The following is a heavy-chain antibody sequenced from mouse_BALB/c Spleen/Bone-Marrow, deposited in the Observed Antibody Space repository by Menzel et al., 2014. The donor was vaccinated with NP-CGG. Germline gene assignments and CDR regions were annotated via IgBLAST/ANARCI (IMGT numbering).Heavy chain of an antibody. CDR3: ARDGYDDY. D-gene: IGHD2-2*01. Sequence: DVMLVESGGGLVQPGGSLRLSCATSGFTFTDYYMSWVRQPPGKALEWLGFIRNKANGYTTEYSASVKDRFTISRDNSQSILYLQMNTLRAEDSATYYCARDGYDDYWGQGTTLTVSS. CDR1: GFTFTDYY. V-gene: IGHV7-3*02. J-gene: IGHJ2*01. CDR2: IRNKANGYTT.